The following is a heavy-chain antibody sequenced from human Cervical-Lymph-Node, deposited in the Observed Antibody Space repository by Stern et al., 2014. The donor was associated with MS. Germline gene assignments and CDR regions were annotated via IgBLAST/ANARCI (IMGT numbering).Heavy chain of an antibody. V-gene: IGHV3-7*01. Sequence: VQLVESGGGLVQPGGSLRLSCAASGFTFSAYWMSWVRQAPGKGLEWVANIKRDGSEKYYVDSVKGRFTISRDNAKNSLYLQMNSMRAEDTAVYYCTRDYYSSSWWGQGTLVTASA. CDR1: GFTFSAYW. D-gene: IGHD6-13*01. CDR2: IKRDGSEK. CDR3: TRDYYSSSW. J-gene: IGHJ4*02.